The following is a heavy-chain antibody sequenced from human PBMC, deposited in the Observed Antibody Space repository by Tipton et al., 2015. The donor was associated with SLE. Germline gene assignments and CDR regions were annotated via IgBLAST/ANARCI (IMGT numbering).Heavy chain of an antibody. CDR2: ISSSSSYI. Sequence: SLRLSCAASGFTFSRYRMNWVRQAPGKGLEWVSPISSSSSYIYYADSLKGRFTISRDNAKNSLYLQMNSLRAEDTAVYYCARDAYDFWSATLGGYYYMDVWGKGTTVTISS. CDR3: ARDAYDFWSATLGGYYYMDV. J-gene: IGHJ6*03. CDR1: GFTFSRYR. V-gene: IGHV3-21*01. D-gene: IGHD3-3*01.